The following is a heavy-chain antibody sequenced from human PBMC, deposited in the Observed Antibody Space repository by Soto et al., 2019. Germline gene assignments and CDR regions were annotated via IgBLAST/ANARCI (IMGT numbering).Heavy chain of an antibody. J-gene: IGHJ5*02. CDR2: IYHSGST. CDR3: AREESRSVAGTSYNWFDP. Sequence: PSETLSLTCAVSGGSISSGGYSWSWIRQPPGKGLEWIGYIYHSGSTYYNPSLKSRVTISVDRSKNQFSLKLSSVTAADTAVYYCAREESRSVAGTSYNWFDPWGQGTLVTVSS. CDR1: GGSISSGGYS. D-gene: IGHD6-13*01. V-gene: IGHV4-30-2*01.